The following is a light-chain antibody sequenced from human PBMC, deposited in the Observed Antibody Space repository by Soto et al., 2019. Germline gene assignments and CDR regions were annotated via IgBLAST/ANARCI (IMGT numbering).Light chain of an antibody. CDR1: SSNIGAGYD. J-gene: IGLJ1*01. CDR2: GNS. CDR3: QSYDSSLSGYV. V-gene: IGLV1-40*01. Sequence: QSVLTQPPSVSGVPGQRVTISCTGSSSNIGAGYDVHWYQQIPGTAPKLLIYGNSNRPSGVPDRFSGSKSGTSASLAITGLQAEDEADYYCQSYDSSLSGYVFGTGTKLTVL.